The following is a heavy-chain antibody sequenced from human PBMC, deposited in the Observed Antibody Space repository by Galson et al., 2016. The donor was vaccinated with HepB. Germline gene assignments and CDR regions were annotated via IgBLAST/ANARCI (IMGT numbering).Heavy chain of an antibody. J-gene: IGHJ4*02. D-gene: IGHD3-10*01. V-gene: IGHV3-23*01. CDR3: AKDATMVRGISRSFFQRIQTAYYFDS. Sequence: SLRLSCAASGFTFNTNAMTWVRQAPGKGLEWVGGISGNGATTYYADYAKGRFTISRDNSKNILYLQMNSLRAEDTAVYYCAKDATMVRGISRSFFQRIQTAYYFDSWGQGTLVTVSS. CDR1: GFTFNTNA. CDR2: ISGNGATT.